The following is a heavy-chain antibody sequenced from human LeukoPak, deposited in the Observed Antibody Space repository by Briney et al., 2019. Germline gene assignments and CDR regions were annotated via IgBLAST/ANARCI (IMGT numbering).Heavy chain of an antibody. V-gene: IGHV4-59*11. CDR2: IHYSGRP. CDR3: ARFGVDYDMDV. Sequence: PSETLSLTCTVPGGSISGHYWTWIRQPPGKGLEWIGQIHYSGRPDYNPSLKSRVTISVDTSKKQLSLKVTSVTGADTAVYYCARFGVDYDMDVWGQGTTVTVSS. J-gene: IGHJ6*02. CDR1: GGSISGHY. D-gene: IGHD3-16*01.